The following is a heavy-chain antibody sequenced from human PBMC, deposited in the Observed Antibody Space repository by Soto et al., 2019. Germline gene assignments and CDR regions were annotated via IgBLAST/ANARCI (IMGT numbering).Heavy chain of an antibody. CDR3: TRAGWGASSSWYGGYFQH. Sequence: EVQLVESGGGLVKPGRSLRLSCTASGFTFGDYAMSWFRQAPGKGLEWVGFIRSKAYGGTTEYAASVKGRFTISRDDSKSIAYLQMNSLKTEDTAVYYCTRAGWGASSSWYGGYFQHWGQGTLVTVSS. CDR1: GFTFGDYA. D-gene: IGHD6-13*01. V-gene: IGHV3-49*05. J-gene: IGHJ1*01. CDR2: IRSKAYGGTT.